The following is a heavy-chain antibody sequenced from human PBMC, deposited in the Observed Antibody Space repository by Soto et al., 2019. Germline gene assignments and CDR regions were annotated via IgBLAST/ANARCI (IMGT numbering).Heavy chain of an antibody. CDR2: ISYDGANK. D-gene: IGHD1-26*01. V-gene: IGHV3-23*01. CDR1: GFTFSTYG. Sequence: EVQLLESGGGLVQPGGSLRLSCAASGFTFSTYGMSWVRQAPGKGLEWVAAISYDGANKFYGDSVKGRFTVSRHNSRNTLYLQLTSLGADDTALYFCPRGALSTHGMDVWGQGATVTVSS. J-gene: IGHJ6*02. CDR3: PRGALSTHGMDV.